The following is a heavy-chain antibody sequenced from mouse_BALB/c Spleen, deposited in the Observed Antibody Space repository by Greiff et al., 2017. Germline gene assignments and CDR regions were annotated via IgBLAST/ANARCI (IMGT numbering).Heavy chain of an antibody. J-gene: IGHJ2*01. V-gene: IGHV5-17*02. Sequence: DVMLVESGGGLVQPGGSRKLSCAASGFTFSSFGMHWVRQAPEKGLEWVAYISSGSSTIYYADTVKGRFTISRDNPKNTLFLQMTSLRSEDTAMYYCARGYDGIDYWGQGTTLTVSS. CDR2: ISSGSSTI. CDR3: ARGYDGIDY. CDR1: GFTFSSFG. D-gene: IGHD2-14*01.